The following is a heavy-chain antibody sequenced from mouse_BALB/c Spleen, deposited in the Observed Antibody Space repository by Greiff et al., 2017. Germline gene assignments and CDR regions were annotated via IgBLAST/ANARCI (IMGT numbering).Heavy chain of an antibody. CDR2: ISDGGSYT. D-gene: IGHD2-4*01. Sequence: EVQVVESGGGLVKPGGSLKLSCAASGFTFSDYYMYWVRQTPEKRLEWVATISDGGSYTYYPDSVKGRFTISRDNAKNNLYLQMSSLKSEDTAMYYCAREDYDDAMDYWGQGTSVTVSS. CDR1: GFTFSDYY. CDR3: AREDYDDAMDY. V-gene: IGHV5-4*02. J-gene: IGHJ4*01.